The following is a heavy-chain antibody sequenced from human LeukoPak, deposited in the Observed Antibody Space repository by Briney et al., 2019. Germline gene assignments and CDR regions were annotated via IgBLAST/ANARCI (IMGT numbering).Heavy chain of an antibody. Sequence: GGSLRLSCAASGFTFSSYEMNWVRQAPGKGLEWVSYISSSGSTIYYADSVKGRFTISRDNSKNTLYLQMNSLRAEDTAVYYCARDVHTSIYSACGYWGQGTLVTVSS. D-gene: IGHD3-3*02. CDR1: GFTFSSYE. CDR3: ARDVHTSIYSACGY. V-gene: IGHV3-48*03. J-gene: IGHJ4*02. CDR2: ISSSGSTI.